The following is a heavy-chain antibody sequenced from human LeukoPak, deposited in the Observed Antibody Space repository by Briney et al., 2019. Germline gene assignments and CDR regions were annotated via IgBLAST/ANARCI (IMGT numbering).Heavy chain of an antibody. CDR3: ARDTGSSGYFGY. Sequence: SETLSLTCTVSGGSISSYYWSWIRQPPGKGLEWIGYIYYSGSTNYNPSLKSRVTISADTSKNQFSLKLSSVTAADTAVYYCARDTGSSGYFGYWGQGTLVTVSS. J-gene: IGHJ4*02. D-gene: IGHD3-22*01. V-gene: IGHV4-59*01. CDR2: IYYSGST. CDR1: GGSISSYY.